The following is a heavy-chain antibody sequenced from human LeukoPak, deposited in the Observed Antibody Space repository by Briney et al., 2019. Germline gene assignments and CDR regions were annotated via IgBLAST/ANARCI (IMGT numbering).Heavy chain of an antibody. J-gene: IGHJ5*02. CDR1: GGFISSGSYY. CDR2: IYTSGST. D-gene: IGHD5-12*01. Sequence: KASQTLSLTCTVSGGFISSGSYYWSWIRQPAGKGLEWIGRIYTSGSTNYNPSLKSRVTISVDTSKNQFSLKLSSVTAADTAVYYCAREEESVATPWGQGTLVTVSS. CDR3: AREEESVATP. V-gene: IGHV4-61*02.